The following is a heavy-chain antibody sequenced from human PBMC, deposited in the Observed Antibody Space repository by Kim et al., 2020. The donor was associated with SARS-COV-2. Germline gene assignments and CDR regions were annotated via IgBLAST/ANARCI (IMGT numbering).Heavy chain of an antibody. V-gene: IGHV3-33*01. Sequence: YADSVKGRFTISRDNSKNTLDLQRNSLRAEDTAVYYCAGVASYYYGMDVWGQGTTVTVSS. CDR3: AGVASYYYGMDV. J-gene: IGHJ6*02.